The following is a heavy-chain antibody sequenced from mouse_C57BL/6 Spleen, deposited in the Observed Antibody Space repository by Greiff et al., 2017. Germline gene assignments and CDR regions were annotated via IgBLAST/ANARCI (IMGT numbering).Heavy chain of an antibody. CDR3: AREKRSFAY. Sequence: QVQLKQPGAELVKPGASVKLSCKASGYTFTSYWMQWVKQRPGQGLEWIGEIDPSDSYTNYNQKFKGKATLTVDTSSSTAYMQLSSLTSEDSAVYYCAREKRSFAYWGQGTLVTVSA. V-gene: IGHV1-50*01. J-gene: IGHJ3*01. CDR2: IDPSDSYT. CDR1: GYTFTSYW. D-gene: IGHD1-1*01.